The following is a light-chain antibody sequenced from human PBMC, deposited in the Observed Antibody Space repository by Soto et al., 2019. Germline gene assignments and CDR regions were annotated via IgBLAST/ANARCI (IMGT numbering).Light chain of an antibody. V-gene: IGKV3-20*01. CDR2: DAS. J-gene: IGKJ1*01. CDR1: QSVSSY. CDR3: QQYGSSPTT. Sequence: EIVLTQSPATVSLSPGERATLXXRTSQSVSSYLAWYQQKPGQAPRLXIYDASNRATGIPDRFTGSGSGTDFTLTISRLEPEDFAVYHCQQYGSSPTTFGQGTKVDIK.